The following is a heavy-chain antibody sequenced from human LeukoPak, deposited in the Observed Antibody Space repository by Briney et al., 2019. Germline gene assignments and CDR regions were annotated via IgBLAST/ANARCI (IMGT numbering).Heavy chain of an antibody. D-gene: IGHD3-16*01. Sequence: GSLKISCTGSGYSFTSYWIGWVRQMPGKGLEWMGIIYPGDSDTRYSPSFQGQVTISADKSISTAYLQWSSLKASDTAMYYCARRDYGSLYYYYGMDVWGKGTTVTVSS. V-gene: IGHV5-51*01. J-gene: IGHJ6*04. CDR1: GYSFTSYW. CDR3: ARRDYGSLYYYYGMDV. CDR2: IYPGDSDT.